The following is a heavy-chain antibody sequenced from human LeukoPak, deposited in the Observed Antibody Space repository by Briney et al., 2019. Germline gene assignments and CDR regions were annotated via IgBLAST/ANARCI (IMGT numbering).Heavy chain of an antibody. J-gene: IGHJ6*03. CDR2: IYTTGST. Sequence: SETLSLTCTVSGGSISRYYWSWIRQPAGKGLEWIGRIYTTGSTNYNPSLKSRVTMSVDTSKNQFSLKLSSVTAADTAVYYCAGEVPASIGYYYYYMDVWGKGTTVT. CDR1: GGSISRYY. D-gene: IGHD2-2*01. V-gene: IGHV4-4*07. CDR3: AGEVPASIGYYYYYMDV.